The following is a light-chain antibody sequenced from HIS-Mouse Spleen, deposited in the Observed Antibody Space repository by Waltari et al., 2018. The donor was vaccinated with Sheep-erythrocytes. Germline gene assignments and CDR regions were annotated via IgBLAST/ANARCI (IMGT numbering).Light chain of an antibody. Sequence: QSALTQPRSVSGSPGQPVTISSTGTHSDVGVYNNVSWYQQHPGNAPKLMIYDLSKRRSGVPERFSCSKSGNTASLTISGLQAEDEADYYCCSYAGSYNHVFATGTKVTVL. V-gene: IGLV2-11*01. J-gene: IGLJ1*01. CDR3: CSYAGSYNHV. CDR2: DLS. CDR1: HSDVGVYNN.